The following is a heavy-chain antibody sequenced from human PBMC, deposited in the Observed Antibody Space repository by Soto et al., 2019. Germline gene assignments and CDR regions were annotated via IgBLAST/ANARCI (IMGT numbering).Heavy chain of an antibody. J-gene: IGHJ6*03. CDR2: IKQDGSEK. CDR3: ARTSAVTTYYYYYYMDV. CDR1: GFTFSSYW. D-gene: IGHD4-17*01. V-gene: IGHV3-7*01. Sequence: GVSLRLSFAASGFTFSSYWMSWVRQAPGKGLEWVANIKQDGSEKYYVDSVKGRFTISRDNAKNSLYLQMNSLRAEDTAVYYCARTSAVTTYYYYYYMDVWGKGTTVTVSS.